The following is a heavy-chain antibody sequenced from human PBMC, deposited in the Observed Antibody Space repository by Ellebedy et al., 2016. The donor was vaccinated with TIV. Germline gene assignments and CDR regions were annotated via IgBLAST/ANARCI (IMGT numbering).Heavy chain of an antibody. Sequence: PGGSLRLSCAASGFTFSIYVMSWVRQAPGKGLEWVSTISGSGGSTYYTDSVKGRFTISRDNFKNTLYLQMNSLKAEETAVYYCAKDESGLDPWGQGTLVTVSS. CDR1: GFTFSIYV. V-gene: IGHV3-23*01. D-gene: IGHD1-26*01. CDR2: ISGSGGST. J-gene: IGHJ5*02. CDR3: AKDESGLDP.